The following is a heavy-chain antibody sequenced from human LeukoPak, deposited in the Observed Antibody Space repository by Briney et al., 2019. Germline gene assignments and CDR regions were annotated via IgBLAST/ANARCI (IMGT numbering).Heavy chain of an antibody. Sequence: ASVKVSCKASGYTFTDYYMHWVRQAPGQGPEWMGWINPNSGGTNYAQKFQGRVTMTRDTSITTAYMELSRLRSDDTAVYYCARTNYDSGNYYNDYWGQGTLVTVSS. CDR1: GYTFTDYY. CDR3: ARTNYDSGNYYNDY. J-gene: IGHJ4*02. CDR2: INPNSGGT. D-gene: IGHD3-10*01. V-gene: IGHV1-2*02.